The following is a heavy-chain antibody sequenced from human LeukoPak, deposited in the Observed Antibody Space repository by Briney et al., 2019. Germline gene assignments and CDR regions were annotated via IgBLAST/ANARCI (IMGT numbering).Heavy chain of an antibody. J-gene: IGHJ6*03. CDR1: GFTFSNAW. D-gene: IGHD6-13*01. CDR3: AKGYRSSWYDYMDV. V-gene: IGHV3-15*01. CDR2: IKSKTDGGTT. Sequence: GGSLRLSCAASGFTFSNAWMSWVRQAPGKGLEWVGRIKSKTDGGTTDYAAPVKGRFTISRDNSKNTLYLQMNSLRAEDTPVYYCAKGYRSSWYDYMDVWGKGTTVTVSS.